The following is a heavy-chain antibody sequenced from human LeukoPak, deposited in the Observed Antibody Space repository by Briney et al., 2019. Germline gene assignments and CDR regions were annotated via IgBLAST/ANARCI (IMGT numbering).Heavy chain of an antibody. CDR2: ISSSATYI. V-gene: IGHV3-21*01. D-gene: IGHD4-17*01. J-gene: IGHJ4*02. CDR1: GFTFRSYT. CDR3: ATWDDYGDFVAFEY. Sequence: PGGSLGLSCGGSGFTFRSYTMNWVRQAPGKGLEWVASISSSATYIYYADSVRGRFTSSRDDAKKSVFLHMNSLRAEDTAVYFCATWDDYGDFVAFEYWGQGTLVTVSS.